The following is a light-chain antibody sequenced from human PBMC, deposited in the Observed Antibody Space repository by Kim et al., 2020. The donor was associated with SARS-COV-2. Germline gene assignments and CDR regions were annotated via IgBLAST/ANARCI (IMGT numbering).Light chain of an antibody. CDR3: QQTHSFPLT. Sequence: AAVGERVTITCRASQDISSWLGWYQQKPGKAPKVLIYEASNLQSGVPSRFSGSGSGTDFTLTINSLQPEDFATYYCQQTHSFPLTFGGGTKVDIK. CDR1: QDISSW. CDR2: EAS. J-gene: IGKJ4*01. V-gene: IGKV1D-12*01.